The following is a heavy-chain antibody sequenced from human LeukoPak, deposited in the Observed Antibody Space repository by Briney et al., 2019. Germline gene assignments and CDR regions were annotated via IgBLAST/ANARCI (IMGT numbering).Heavy chain of an antibody. D-gene: IGHD1-1*01. Sequence: PGGSLRLSCTASGFIFIEYSMNWVRQVPGKGLEWISYIGIDSGNTKYADSVRGRFTISADKAKNSLYLQMNSLRVEDTAVYYCARDHNYAFDNWGQGTLVSVAS. CDR3: ARDHNYAFDN. CDR2: IGIDSGNT. J-gene: IGHJ4*02. CDR1: GFIFIEYS. V-gene: IGHV3-48*01.